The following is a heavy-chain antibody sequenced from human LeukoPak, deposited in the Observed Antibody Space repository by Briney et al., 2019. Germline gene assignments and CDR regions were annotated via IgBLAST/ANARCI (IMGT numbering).Heavy chain of an antibody. V-gene: IGHV4-38-2*02. CDR2: IYHSGST. CDR1: GYSISSGYY. J-gene: IGHJ4*02. D-gene: IGHD6-19*01. Sequence: PSETLSLTCTVSGYSISSGYYWGWIRQPPGKGLEWIGSIYHSGSTYYNPSLKSRVTISVDTSKNQFSLKLSSVTAADTAVYYCARLERGSSGWSKIEYWGQGTLVTVSS. CDR3: ARLERGSSGWSKIEY.